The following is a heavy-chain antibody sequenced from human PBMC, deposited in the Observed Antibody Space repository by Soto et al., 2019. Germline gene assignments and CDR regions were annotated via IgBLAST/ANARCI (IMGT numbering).Heavy chain of an antibody. V-gene: IGHV1-18*03. D-gene: IGHD2-2*01. J-gene: IGHJ4*02. CDR1: GYTFTSYG. Sequence: QVQLVQSGAEVKKPGASVKVSCKASGYTFTSYGISWVRQAPGQGLEWMGWISAYNGNTNYAQKLQGRVTMTTDTSTSTAYTELRSLGSDDVAVCYCARAGGGSVVVPAAREDDYWGQGTLVTVSS. CDR3: ARAGGGSVVVPAAREDDY. CDR2: ISAYNGNT.